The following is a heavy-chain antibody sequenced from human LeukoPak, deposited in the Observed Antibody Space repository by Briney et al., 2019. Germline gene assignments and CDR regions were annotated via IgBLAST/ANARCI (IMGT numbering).Heavy chain of an antibody. Sequence: ASVKVFCKASGYTFTGYYMHWVRQAPGQGLEWMGWINPNSGGTNYAQKFQGRVTMTRDTSISTAYMELSRLRSDDTAVYYCARGEGDDYGDYEKNRVSSDWFDPWGQGTLVTVSS. J-gene: IGHJ5*02. CDR2: INPNSGGT. CDR3: ARGEGDDYGDYEKNRVSSDWFDP. CDR1: GYTFTGYY. D-gene: IGHD4-17*01. V-gene: IGHV1-2*02.